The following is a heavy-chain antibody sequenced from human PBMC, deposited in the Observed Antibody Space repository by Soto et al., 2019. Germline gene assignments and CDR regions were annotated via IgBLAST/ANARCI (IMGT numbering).Heavy chain of an antibody. CDR1: GFTFSSYA. CDR2: ISYDGSNK. D-gene: IGHD5-18*01. J-gene: IGHJ4*02. CDR3: ARDASGYSYGYLDY. V-gene: IGHV3-30-3*01. Sequence: PGGSLRLSCAASGFTFSSYAMHRVRQAPGKGLEWVAVISYDGSNKYCADSVMGRFTISRDNSKNTLYLQMNSLRAEDTAVYYRARDASGYSYGYLDYWGQGTLVTVSS.